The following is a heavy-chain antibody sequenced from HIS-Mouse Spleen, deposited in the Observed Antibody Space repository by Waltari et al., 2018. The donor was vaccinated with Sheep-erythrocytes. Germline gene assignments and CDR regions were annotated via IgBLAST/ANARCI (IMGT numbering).Heavy chain of an antibody. CDR1: GGSISSSSYY. Sequence: QLQLQESGPGLVKPSETLSLTCTVSGGSISSSSYYWGWIRQPPGKGLEWIGSIYYSGSTSYNPSLKSRVTISGDTSKNQFALKLSSVTAADTAVYYCARDYVPGIRGYFDYWGQGTLVTVSS. J-gene: IGHJ4*02. CDR2: IYYSGST. D-gene: IGHD3-10*01. V-gene: IGHV4-39*07. CDR3: ARDYVPGIRGYFDY.